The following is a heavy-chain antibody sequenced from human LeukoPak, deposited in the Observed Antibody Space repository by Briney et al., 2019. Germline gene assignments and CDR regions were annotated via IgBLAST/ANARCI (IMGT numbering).Heavy chain of an antibody. V-gene: IGHV1-2*02. CDR1: GYTFTGYY. D-gene: IGHD5-12*01. Sequence: GASVKVSCKASGYTFTGYYMHWVRQAPGQGLEWMGWINPNSGGTNYAQKLQGRVTMTTDTSTSTAYMELRSLRSDDTAVYYCARGSRSGYATPDYWGQGTLVTVSS. CDR3: ARGSRSGYATPDY. CDR2: INPNSGGT. J-gene: IGHJ4*02.